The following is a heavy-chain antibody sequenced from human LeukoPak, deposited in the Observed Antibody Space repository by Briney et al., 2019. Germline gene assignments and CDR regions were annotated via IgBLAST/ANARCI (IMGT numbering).Heavy chain of an antibody. CDR1: GGSISSYY. J-gene: IGHJ5*02. D-gene: IGHD3-22*01. V-gene: IGHV4-59*12. CDR2: IYYSGST. CDR3: ARVIGEYYYDTGFDP. Sequence: SETLSLTCTVSGGSISSYYWSWIRQPPGKGLEWIGYIYYSGSTNYNPSLKSRVTISVDTSKNQFSLKLSSVTAADTAVYYCARVIGEYYYDTGFDPWGQGTLVTVSS.